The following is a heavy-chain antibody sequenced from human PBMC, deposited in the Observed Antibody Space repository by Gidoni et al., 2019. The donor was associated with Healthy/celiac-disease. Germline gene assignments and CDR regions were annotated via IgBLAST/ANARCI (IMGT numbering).Heavy chain of an antibody. D-gene: IGHD3-22*01. CDR3: ARDRWDSSSYYGRGAFDI. Sequence: QVQLVESGGGVVQPGRSVRLSCADSGFTFSSYAMHWVRQAPGKGLEWVAVISYDGSNKYYADSVKGRFTISRDNSKNTLYLQMNSLRAEDTAVYYCARDRWDSSSYYGRGAFDIWGQGTMVTVSS. J-gene: IGHJ3*02. CDR1: GFTFSSYA. CDR2: ISYDGSNK. V-gene: IGHV3-30*01.